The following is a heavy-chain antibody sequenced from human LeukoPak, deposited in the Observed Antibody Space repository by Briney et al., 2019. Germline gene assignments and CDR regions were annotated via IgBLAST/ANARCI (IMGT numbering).Heavy chain of an antibody. CDR3: ARIHRYCSGGACYVLDN. V-gene: IGHV4-61*01. J-gene: IGHJ4*02. D-gene: IGHD2-15*01. CDR2: VYYSGST. CDR1: GGSVSSGSYY. Sequence: SETLSLTCTVSGGSVSSGSYYWSWIRQPPGRGLEWIGYVYYSGSTNYNPSFKSRITISVDTSRNQFSLQLSSVTAADTAVYYCARIHRYCSGGACYVLDNWGQGTLVAVSS.